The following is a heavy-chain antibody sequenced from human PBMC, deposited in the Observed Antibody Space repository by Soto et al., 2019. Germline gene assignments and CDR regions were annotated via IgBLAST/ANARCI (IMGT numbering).Heavy chain of an antibody. CDR1: GGSITTGGSY. Sequence: TLSLTCTVSGGSITTGGSYWSWIRQHPGKGLEWIGNIYHSGNTYYNPSLKSRLTISVDTSKNHFSLMVDSVTAADTAVYYCARARFQVLYGKPYFDSWGQGTLVTVSS. CDR2: IYHSGNT. V-gene: IGHV4-31*03. CDR3: ARARFQVLYGKPYFDS. D-gene: IGHD2-2*02. J-gene: IGHJ4*02.